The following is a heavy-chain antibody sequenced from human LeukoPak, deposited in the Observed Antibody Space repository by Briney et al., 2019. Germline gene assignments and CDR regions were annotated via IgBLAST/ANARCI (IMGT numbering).Heavy chain of an antibody. J-gene: IGHJ4*02. CDR1: GYTFTGYY. Sequence: ASVKASCKASGYTFTGYYMHWVRQAPGQGLERMGWINPNSGGTNYAQKFQGRVTMTRDKSISTAYMELSRLRSDDTAVYYCARDLVGVKVTTRPFYYFDYWGQGTLVTVSS. CDR2: INPNSGGT. V-gene: IGHV1-2*02. CDR3: ARDLVGVKVTTRPFYYFDY. D-gene: IGHD4-17*01.